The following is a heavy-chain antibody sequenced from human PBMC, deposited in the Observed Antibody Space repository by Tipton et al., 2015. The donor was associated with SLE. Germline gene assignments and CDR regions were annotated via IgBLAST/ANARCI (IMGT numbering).Heavy chain of an antibody. Sequence: TLSLTCTVSSDSMSSYYWSWIRQPPGKGLEWIGYIYYSGITSYNPSLKSRVTISVDTSKNQFSLKLSSVTAADTAVYYCARGLNYYDSSGYYPFYYMDVWGKGTTVTVSS. CDR2: IYYSGIT. CDR3: ARGLNYYDSSGYYPFYYMDV. CDR1: SDSMSSYY. J-gene: IGHJ6*03. V-gene: IGHV4-59*12. D-gene: IGHD3-22*01.